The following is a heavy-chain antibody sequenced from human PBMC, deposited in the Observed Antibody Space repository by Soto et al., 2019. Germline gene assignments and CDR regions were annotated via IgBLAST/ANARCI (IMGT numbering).Heavy chain of an antibody. D-gene: IGHD3-10*01. CDR3: ARVDPRGVAVVRDY. J-gene: IGHJ4*02. CDR1: GNTFASHG. Sequence: GPEVKKPGASVKVSCKASGNTFASHGFSWVRQAPGQGLEWMGWISGFNGQTNYALKFQGRVTLTTDASTSTAYMELRSLRSDDTAVYFCARVDPRGVAVVRDYWGQGTLVTVSS. CDR2: ISGFNGQT. V-gene: IGHV1-18*01.